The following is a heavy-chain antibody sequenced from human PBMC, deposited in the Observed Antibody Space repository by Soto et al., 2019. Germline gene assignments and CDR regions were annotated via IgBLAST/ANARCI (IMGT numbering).Heavy chain of an antibody. Sequence: PGGSLRLSCAASGFTFSSYGMHWVRQAPGKGLEWVAVISYYGSNKYYADSVKGRFTISRDNSKNTLYLQMNSLRAEDTAVYHCAKAAFPGTTSSVEDYFDYWGQGTLVTVSS. D-gene: IGHD1-1*01. CDR3: AKAAFPGTTSSVEDYFDY. J-gene: IGHJ4*02. V-gene: IGHV3-30*18. CDR1: GFTFSSYG. CDR2: ISYYGSNK.